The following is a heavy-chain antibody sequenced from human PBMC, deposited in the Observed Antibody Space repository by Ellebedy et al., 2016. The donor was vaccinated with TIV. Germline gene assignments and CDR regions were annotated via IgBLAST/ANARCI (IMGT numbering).Heavy chain of an antibody. V-gene: IGHV4-34*01. Sequence: SETLSLTCAVYGGSFSVYHWSWVRQPPGKGLEWIGEIYHGGSITYNASLRSRVTISVDKSKNKFSLKLSYVTAADTAVYYCARGPGDYSDSSGYYYNWGQGTLVTVSS. CDR3: ARGPGDYSDSSGYYYN. CDR2: IYHGGSI. J-gene: IGHJ4*02. D-gene: IGHD3-22*01. CDR1: GGSFSVYH.